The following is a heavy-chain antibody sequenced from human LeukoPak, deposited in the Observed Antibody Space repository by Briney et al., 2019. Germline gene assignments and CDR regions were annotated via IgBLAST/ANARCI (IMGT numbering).Heavy chain of an antibody. CDR2: IYYSGST. D-gene: IGHD3-3*01. V-gene: IGHV4-39*01. J-gene: IGHJ4*02. CDR3: AIGVLRFLEWLLDFDY. CDR1: GGSISSSSYY. Sequence: SETLSLTCTVSGGSISSSSYYWGWIRQPPGKGLEWFGSIYYSGSTYYNPSLKSRVAISVDTSKNQFSLKLSSVTAADTAVYYCAIGVLRFLEWLLDFDYWGQGTLVTVSS.